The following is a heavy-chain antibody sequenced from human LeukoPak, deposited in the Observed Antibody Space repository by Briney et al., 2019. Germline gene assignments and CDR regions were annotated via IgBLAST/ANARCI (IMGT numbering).Heavy chain of an antibody. J-gene: IGHJ4*02. V-gene: IGHV3-9*01. D-gene: IGHD2-15*01. CDR3: AKAQPPYCSGGSCYFDY. CDR2: ISWNSGSI. CDR1: GFTFSSYW. Sequence: GGSLRLSCTASGFTFSSYWMHWVRQAPGKGLEWVSGISWNSGSIGYADSVKGRFTISRDNAKNSLYLQMNSLRAEDTALYYCAKAQPPYCSGGSCYFDYWGQGTLVTVSS.